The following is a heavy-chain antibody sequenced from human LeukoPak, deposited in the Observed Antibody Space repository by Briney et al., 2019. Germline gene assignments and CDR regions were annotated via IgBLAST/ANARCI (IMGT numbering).Heavy chain of an antibody. CDR2: IYYSGST. D-gene: IGHD6-19*01. CDR3: ARVPVAGVGRDYYYYGMDV. CDR1: GGSISSYY. Sequence: SETLSLTCTVSGGSISSYYWSWIRQPPGKGLDWIGYIYYSGSTIYNPSLKSRVTISVDTSKNQFSLKLSSVTAADTAVYYCARVPVAGVGRDYYYYGMDVWGQGTTVTVSS. J-gene: IGHJ6*02. V-gene: IGHV4-59*01.